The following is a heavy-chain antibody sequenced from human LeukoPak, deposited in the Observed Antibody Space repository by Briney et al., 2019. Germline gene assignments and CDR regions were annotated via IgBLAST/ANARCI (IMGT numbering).Heavy chain of an antibody. CDR3: ARDPGIGLPSYYMDV. CDR1: GFTFSGYW. CDR2: ISSDGSTT. D-gene: IGHD2-21*01. Sequence: GGSLRLSCAASGFTFSGYWMHWVRQAPGKGLVWISRISSDGSTTNYADSVNGRFTISRDNAKNSLYLQMNSLRAEDTAVYYCARDPGIGLPSYYMDVWGEGATVTVSS. J-gene: IGHJ6*03. V-gene: IGHV3-74*01.